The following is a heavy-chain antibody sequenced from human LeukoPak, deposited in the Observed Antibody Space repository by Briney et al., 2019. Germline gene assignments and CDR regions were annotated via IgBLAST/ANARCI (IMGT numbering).Heavy chain of an antibody. CDR1: AFIFSTSN. D-gene: IGHD5-18*01. V-gene: IGHV3-21*01. CDR3: ASFGYSYGYSGGDFDY. CDR2: ISSSSSFT. J-gene: IGHJ4*02. Sequence: GGSLRLSCAASAFIFSTSNMNWVRQAPGKGLEWVASISSSSSFTYYADSVKGRFTVSRDNAQNSLHLQMNNLRAEDTAVYYCASFGYSYGYSGGDFDYWGQGTLVTVSS.